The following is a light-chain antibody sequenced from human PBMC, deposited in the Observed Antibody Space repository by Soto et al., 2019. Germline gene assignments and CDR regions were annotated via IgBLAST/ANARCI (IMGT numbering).Light chain of an antibody. Sequence: DIVMTQSPDSLAVSLGERATINCKSSQSLFYGSNNKNYLAWYQQKSGQPPRVLIYWASTRESGVPDRFSGSGSVTDFTLTISSLQAEDVAVYYCQQFYSHPRTFGQGTKVEIK. CDR3: QQFYSHPRT. J-gene: IGKJ1*01. V-gene: IGKV4-1*01. CDR2: WAS. CDR1: QSLFYGSNNKNY.